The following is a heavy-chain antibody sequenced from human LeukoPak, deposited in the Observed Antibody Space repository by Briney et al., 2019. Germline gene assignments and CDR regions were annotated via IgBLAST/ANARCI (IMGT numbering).Heavy chain of an antibody. V-gene: IGHV3-23*01. D-gene: IGHD3-22*01. Sequence: GGSLRLSCAASGFTFSSYAMSWVRQAPGKGLEWVSAISGSGGSTYYADSVKGRFTISRDNSKNTLYLQMNSLRAEDTAVYYCAKGTCYYDSSGYSRFDYWGQGTLVTVSS. CDR2: ISGSGGST. J-gene: IGHJ4*02. CDR1: GFTFSSYA. CDR3: AKGTCYYDSSGYSRFDY.